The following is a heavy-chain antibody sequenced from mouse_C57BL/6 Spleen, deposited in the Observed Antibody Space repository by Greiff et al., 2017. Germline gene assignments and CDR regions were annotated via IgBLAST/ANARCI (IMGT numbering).Heavy chain of an antibody. Sequence: VQLQQSGPELVKPGASVKMSCKASGYTFTDYNMHWVKQSHGKSLEWIGYINPNNGGTSYNQKFKGKATLTVNKSSSTAYMELRSLTSEDSAVYYCAKVYYGNLAWFAYWGQGTLVTVSA. CDR3: AKVYYGNLAWFAY. J-gene: IGHJ3*01. CDR2: INPNNGGT. V-gene: IGHV1-22*01. D-gene: IGHD2-1*01. CDR1: GYTFTDYN.